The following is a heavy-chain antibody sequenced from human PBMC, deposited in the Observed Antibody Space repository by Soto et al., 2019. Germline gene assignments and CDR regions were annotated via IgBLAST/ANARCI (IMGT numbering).Heavy chain of an antibody. CDR2: VYHTGTS. Sequence: ASETLSLTCVVSSGSTSSSSWWSLVRQPPGKGLEWIGEVYHTGTSNYNPSLKSRVTISVDTSKNQFSLKLSSVTAADTAVYYCARHDYGDHFDYWGQGTLVTVSS. V-gene: IGHV4-4*02. D-gene: IGHD4-17*01. CDR3: ARHDYGDHFDY. CDR1: SGSTSSSSW. J-gene: IGHJ4*02.